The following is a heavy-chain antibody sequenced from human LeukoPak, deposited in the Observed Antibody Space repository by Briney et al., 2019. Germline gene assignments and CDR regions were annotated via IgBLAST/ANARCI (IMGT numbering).Heavy chain of an antibody. J-gene: IGHJ2*01. CDR3: ARVGASIAARRSGPYWYFDL. CDR1: GGSISSYY. V-gene: IGHV4-59*01. CDR2: IYYSGST. D-gene: IGHD6-6*01. Sequence: PSETLSLTCTVSGGSISSYYWSWLRQPPGKGLEWIGFIYYSGSTNYNPSLKSRVTISVDTSKNQFSLKLSSVTAADTAVYYCARVGASIAARRSGPYWYFDLWGRGTLVTVSS.